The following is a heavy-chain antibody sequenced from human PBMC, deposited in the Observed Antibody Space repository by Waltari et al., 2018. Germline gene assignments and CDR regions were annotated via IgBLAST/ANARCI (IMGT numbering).Heavy chain of an antibody. J-gene: IGHJ5*02. CDR1: GFTFSSYR. D-gene: IGHD3-16*02. CDR2: ISSSSITI. V-gene: IGHV3-48*01. CDR3: ARDWQGYPYNWFDP. Sequence: EVQLVESGGGLVQPGGSLRLSCAASGFTFSSYRMNWVRQAPGKGLAWVSYISSSSITIYYADSVKGRFTISRDNAKNSLYLQMNSLRAEDTAVYYWARDWQGYPYNWFDPWGQGTLVTVSS.